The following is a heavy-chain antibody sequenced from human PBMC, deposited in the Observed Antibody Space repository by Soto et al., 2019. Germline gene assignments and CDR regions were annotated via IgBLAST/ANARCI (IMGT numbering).Heavy chain of an antibody. V-gene: IGHV4-30-4*01. J-gene: IGHJ4*02. CDR2: IHRGGTT. D-gene: IGHD1-26*01. CDR1: GASISNGYYS. CDR3: ARGPSGDKVDY. Sequence: QVQLQEPGPRLVEPSHTLSLTCTVSGASISNGYYSWSWIRQSPGTALEWIGHIHRGGTTYSNPSLKSRLTISVDMSKNQFSLKLSSLTAADTAVYYCARGPSGDKVDYWGQGTLVTVSS.